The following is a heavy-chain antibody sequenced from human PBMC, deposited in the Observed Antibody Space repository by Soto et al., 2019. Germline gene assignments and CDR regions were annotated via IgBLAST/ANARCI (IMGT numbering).Heavy chain of an antibody. J-gene: IGHJ4*02. CDR2: MSPNSGNT. CDR3: ATSYGSGYRAFDY. Sequence: ASVKVSFKASGYTFTSYDINWVRQATGQGLEWMGWMSPNSGNTGYAQKFQGRVTMTRNTSIGTAYMELSSLRSEDTAMYYCATSYGSGYRAFDYWGQGALVTVSS. D-gene: IGHD3-10*01. V-gene: IGHV1-8*01. CDR1: GYTFTSYD.